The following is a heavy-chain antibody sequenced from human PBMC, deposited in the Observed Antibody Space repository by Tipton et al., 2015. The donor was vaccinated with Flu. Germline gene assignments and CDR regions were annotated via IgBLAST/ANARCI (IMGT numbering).Heavy chain of an antibody. CDR3: ARALWIEGYFDY. D-gene: IGHD3-3*01. CDR1: GGSISSSSYY. Sequence: TLSLTCTVSGGSISSSSYYWGWIRQPPGKGLEWIGYIYHSGSTYYNPSLKSRVTISVDRSKNQFSLKLSSVTAADTAVYYCARALWIEGYFDYWGQGTLVTVSS. V-gene: IGHV4-39*07. CDR2: IYHSGST. J-gene: IGHJ4*02.